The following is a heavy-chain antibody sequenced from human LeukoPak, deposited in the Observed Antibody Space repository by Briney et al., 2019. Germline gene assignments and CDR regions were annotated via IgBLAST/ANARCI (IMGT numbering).Heavy chain of an antibody. V-gene: IGHV3-30*18. CDR3: AKSRVRGVYYFDY. CDR1: GFTFRTYG. D-gene: IGHD3-10*02. CDR2: ISYDGSNE. Sequence: GGSLRLSCAASGFTFRTYGMNWVRQAPGKGLEWVAIISYDGSNEDYADSVKGRFTISRGNSKNTLYLQMNSLRAEDSAVYYCAKSRVRGVYYFDYWGQGTLVTVCS. J-gene: IGHJ4*02.